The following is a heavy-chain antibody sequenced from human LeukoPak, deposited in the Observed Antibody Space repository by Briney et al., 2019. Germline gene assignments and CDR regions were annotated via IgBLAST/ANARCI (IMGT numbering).Heavy chain of an antibody. V-gene: IGHV3-23*01. CDR3: AKDLPAYYDFWSGYFYFDY. D-gene: IGHD3-3*01. Sequence: GGSLRFSCAASGFTFSSYAMNWVRQAPGKGLEWVSAISGSGGSTYYADSVKGRFTISRDNSKNTLYLQMNSLRAEDTAVYYCAKDLPAYYDFWSGYFYFDYWGQGALVTVSS. J-gene: IGHJ4*02. CDR2: ISGSGGST. CDR1: GFTFSSYA.